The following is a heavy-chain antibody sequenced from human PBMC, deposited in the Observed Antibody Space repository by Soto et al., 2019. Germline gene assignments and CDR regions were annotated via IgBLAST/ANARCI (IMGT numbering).Heavy chain of an antibody. CDR2: ISYDGSNK. Sequence: QVQLVESGGGVVQPGRSLRLSCSASGFTFSSYGMHWVRQAPGKGLEWVAVISYDGSNKYYADSVKGRFTISRDNSKNTLYLQMNSLRAEDTAVYYCATATSGVTGAGYSYYMDVWGKGTTVTVSS. CDR3: ATATSGVTGAGYSYYMDV. J-gene: IGHJ6*03. CDR1: GFTFSSYG. V-gene: IGHV3-30*03. D-gene: IGHD7-27*01.